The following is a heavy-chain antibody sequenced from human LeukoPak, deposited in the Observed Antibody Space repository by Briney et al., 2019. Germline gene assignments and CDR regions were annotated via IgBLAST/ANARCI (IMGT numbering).Heavy chain of an antibody. CDR3: AKQVSSGWYYFDY. CDR2: ISDSGGST. D-gene: IGHD6-19*01. J-gene: IGHJ4*02. CDR1: GFTFSSYA. Sequence: PGGSLRLSCAASGFTFSSYAMSWVRQAPGKGLEWVSAISDSGGSTCYADSVKGRFTISRDNSKNTLYLQMNSLRAEDTAVYYCAKQVSSGWYYFDYWGQGTLVTVSS. V-gene: IGHV3-23*01.